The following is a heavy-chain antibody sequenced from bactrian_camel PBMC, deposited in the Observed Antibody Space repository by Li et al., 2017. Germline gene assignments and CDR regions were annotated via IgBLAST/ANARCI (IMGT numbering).Heavy chain of an antibody. D-gene: IGHD1*01. V-gene: IGHV3S28*01. CDR2: IIDGEGST. CDR3: AAAIFVNKCPTSWQTSSRETEDFDF. Sequence: QLVESGGGSVQTGGALNVTCVAHGYPYESMCLGWFRQAPGKEREGVAIIDGEGSTAHSDSVKGRFTISRDNAQKTLLLQMNNLKPEDSAMYYCAAAIFVNKCPTSWQTSSRETEDFDFWGRGTQVTVS. J-gene: IGHJ4*01. CDR1: GYPYESMC.